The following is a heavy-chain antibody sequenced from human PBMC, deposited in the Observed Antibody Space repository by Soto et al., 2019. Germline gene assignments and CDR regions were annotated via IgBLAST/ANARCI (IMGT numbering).Heavy chain of an antibody. V-gene: IGHV3-23*01. CDR1: GFTFSSYA. Sequence: EVQLLESGGGLVQPGGSLRLSCAASGFTFSSYAMSWVHQAPGKVLEWVSAISGSGGSTYYADSVKGRFTISRDNSNNTLYMQMNRLRAEDTAVYYYAKRAHTVTWSYFDYWGQVTLVTVSS. J-gene: IGHJ4*02. CDR3: AKRAHTVTWSYFDY. CDR2: ISGSGGST. D-gene: IGHD4-17*01.